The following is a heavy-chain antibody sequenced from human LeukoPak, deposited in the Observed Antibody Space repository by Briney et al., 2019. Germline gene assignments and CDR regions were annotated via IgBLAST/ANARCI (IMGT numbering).Heavy chain of an antibody. CDR2: IKSKVNGETI. Sequence: PGGSLRLSCAASGFTFSSYGMHWVRQAPGKGLDWVGRIKSKVNGETIEYAAPVKGRFTISRDDSKSTVYLQMNSLKIEDTAVYYCATGGYYLDYWGQGTLVTVSS. V-gene: IGHV3-15*01. CDR3: ATGGYYLDY. D-gene: IGHD3-3*01. J-gene: IGHJ4*02. CDR1: GFTFSSYG.